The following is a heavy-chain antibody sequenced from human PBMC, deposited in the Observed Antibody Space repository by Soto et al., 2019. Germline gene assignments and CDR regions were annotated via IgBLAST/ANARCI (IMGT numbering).Heavy chain of an antibody. J-gene: IGHJ6*02. V-gene: IGHV3-74*01. CDR2: INSYGSST. CDR3: ARDRVTMIVVNGMDV. Sequence: EVQLVESGGGLVQPGGSLRLSCAASGFTFSSYWMHWVRQAPGKGLVWVSRINSYGSSTSYADSVKGRFTISRDNAKNTMYLQMNSLRAEDMAVYYCARDRVTMIVVNGMDVWGQGTTVSVSS. CDR1: GFTFSSYW. D-gene: IGHD3-22*01.